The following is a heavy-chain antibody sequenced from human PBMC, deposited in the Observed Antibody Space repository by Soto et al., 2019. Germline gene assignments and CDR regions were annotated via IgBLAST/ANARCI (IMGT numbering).Heavy chain of an antibody. CDR2: IYHSGST. Sequence: TSETLSLTCAVSGGSISSGGYSWSWIRQPPGKGLEWIGYIYHSGSTYYNPSLKSRVTISVDRSKNQFSLKLSSVTAADTAVYYCARGSDRGGYCYDYWGRETLVTVS. CDR3: ARGSDRGGYCYDY. J-gene: IGHJ4*02. V-gene: IGHV4-30-2*01. CDR1: GGSISSGGYS. D-gene: IGHD2-21*01.